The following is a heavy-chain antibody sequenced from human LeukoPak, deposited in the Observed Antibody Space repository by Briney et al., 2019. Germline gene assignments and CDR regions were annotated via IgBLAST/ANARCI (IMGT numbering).Heavy chain of an antibody. CDR2: ISTYNGNT. V-gene: IGHV1-18*01. Sequence: ASVKVSCKASGYTFTNYGISWMRQAPGQGLEWMGWISTYNGNTNYAQKLQGRVTMTTDTSTSTAYMELRSLRSDDTAVYYCARGGVSSSWYRTPDYWGQGTLVTVSS. J-gene: IGHJ4*02. D-gene: IGHD6-13*01. CDR1: GYTFTNYG. CDR3: ARGGVSSSWYRTPDY.